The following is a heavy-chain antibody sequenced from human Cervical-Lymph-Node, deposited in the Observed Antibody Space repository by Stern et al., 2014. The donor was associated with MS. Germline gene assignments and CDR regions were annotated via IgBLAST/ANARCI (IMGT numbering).Heavy chain of an antibody. CDR2: IWFDGINK. CDR1: GFTFRNYG. V-gene: IGHV3-33*01. D-gene: IGHD1-7*01. CDR3: ARDGDWKYPPADY. J-gene: IGHJ4*02. Sequence: VQLLESGGGVVQPGRSLRISCAASGFTFRNYGMHWVRQAPGKGLEWVAVIWFDGINKYYADSVKGRFTVSRDNSNNTLYLQMNSLRVEDTAVYYCARDGDWKYPPADYWGQGILVTVSS.